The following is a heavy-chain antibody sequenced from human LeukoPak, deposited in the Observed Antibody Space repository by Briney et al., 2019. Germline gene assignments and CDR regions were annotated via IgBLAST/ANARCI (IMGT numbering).Heavy chain of an antibody. CDR3: ARHAIYSDSSSAFDI. D-gene: IGHD6-6*01. Sequence: GESLKISCKGSGYRFTSYWIGWVRQMPGKGLDWMGIIYPGDSNTRYSPSFQGQVTISADKSISTAYLQWSSLKASDTAMYYCARHAIYSDSSSAFDIWGQGTMVTVSS. CDR2: IYPGDSNT. J-gene: IGHJ3*02. V-gene: IGHV5-51*01. CDR1: GYRFTSYW.